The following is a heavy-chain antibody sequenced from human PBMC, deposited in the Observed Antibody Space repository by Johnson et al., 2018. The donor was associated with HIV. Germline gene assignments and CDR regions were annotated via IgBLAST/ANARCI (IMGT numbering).Heavy chain of an antibody. D-gene: IGHD2-21*02. CDR2: IRYDGSSK. Sequence: QVQLVESGGGVVQPGGSLRLSCAAFGFTFSTYGIHWVRQAPGKGLEWVAFIRYDGSSKNCAKSVKGRFTISRDNSNNTLYLRMNSLRPEDTAMYYCARGGAYCGGDCNAFDIWGQWTMVTVSS. CDR3: ARGGAYCGGDCNAFDI. CDR1: GFTFSTYG. V-gene: IGHV3-30*02. J-gene: IGHJ3*02.